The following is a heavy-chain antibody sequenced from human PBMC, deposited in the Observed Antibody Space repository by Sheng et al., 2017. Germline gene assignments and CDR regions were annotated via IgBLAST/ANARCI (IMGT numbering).Heavy chain of an antibody. J-gene: IGHJ4*02. V-gene: IGHV3-23*04. D-gene: IGHD2-15*01. CDR2: ISGSGVNT. CDR1: GFTFSRYA. Sequence: EVQLVESGGGLVQPGGSLRLSCAASGFTFSRYAMSWVRQAPGRGLEWVSGISGSGVNTYYADSVKGRFTISRDNSKNTLYLQMNSLRAEDTAVYYCTGPRPYCSGGSCYLFDSWGQGTLVTVSS. CDR3: TGPRPYCSGGSCYLFDS.